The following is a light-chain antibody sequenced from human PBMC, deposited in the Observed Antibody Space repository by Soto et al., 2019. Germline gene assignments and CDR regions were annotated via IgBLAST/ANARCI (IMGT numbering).Light chain of an antibody. CDR1: QSASSSN. CDR3: QQYGSSLIT. Sequence: EIVLTQSPGTLSLSPGERATLSFRASQSASSSNLAWYQQKLGQAPRLLIYGASSRATGIPDRFSGSGSGTDFTLTISRLEPEDFAVYYCQQYGSSLITFGQGTRLQI. CDR2: GAS. J-gene: IGKJ5*01. V-gene: IGKV3-20*01.